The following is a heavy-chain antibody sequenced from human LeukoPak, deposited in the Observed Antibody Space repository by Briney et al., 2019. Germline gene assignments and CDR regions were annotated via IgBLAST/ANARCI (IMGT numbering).Heavy chain of an antibody. CDR1: GFIFSTYG. V-gene: IGHV3-30*19. CDR2: ISYDGSNK. D-gene: IGHD3-3*01. CDR3: ARCFGVVIMLDAFDI. Sequence: PGGSLRLSCAASGFIFSTYGMHWVRQAPGKGLEWVAVISYDGSNKYYADSVKGRFTISRDNSKNTLYLQMNSLRAEDTAVYYCARCFGVVIMLDAFDIWGQGTMVTVSS. J-gene: IGHJ3*02.